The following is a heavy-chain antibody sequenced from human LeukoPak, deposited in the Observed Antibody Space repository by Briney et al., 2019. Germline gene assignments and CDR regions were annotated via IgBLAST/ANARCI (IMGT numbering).Heavy chain of an antibody. CDR1: GGSISGGDYS. V-gene: IGHV4-30-2*01. CDR2: IYYSGST. CDR3: ARTRLGYCSSTSCYVFDY. D-gene: IGHD2-2*01. Sequence: SETLSLTCAVSGGSISGGDYSWSWIRQPPGKGLEWIGYIYYSGSTYYNPSLKSRVTISVDRSKNQFSLKLNSVTAADTAVYYCARTRLGYCSSTSCYVFDYWGQGTLVIVSS. J-gene: IGHJ4*02.